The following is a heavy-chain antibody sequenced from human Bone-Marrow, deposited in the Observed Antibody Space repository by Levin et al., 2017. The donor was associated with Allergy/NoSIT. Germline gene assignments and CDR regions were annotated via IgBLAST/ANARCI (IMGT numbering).Heavy chain of an antibody. D-gene: IGHD3-10*01. CDR1: GFTFSSYA. CDR3: ARVPHYYGSGSYLSYYGMDV. V-gene: IGHV3-30-3*01. J-gene: IGHJ6*02. Sequence: GGSLRLSCAASGFTFSSYAMHWVRQAPGKGLEWVAVISYDGSNKYYADSVKGRFTISRDNSKNTLYLQMNSLRAEDTAVYYCARVPHYYGSGSYLSYYGMDVWGQGTTVTVSS. CDR2: ISYDGSNK.